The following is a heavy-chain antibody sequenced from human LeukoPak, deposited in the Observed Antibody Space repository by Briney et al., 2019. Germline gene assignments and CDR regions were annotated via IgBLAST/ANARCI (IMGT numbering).Heavy chain of an antibody. V-gene: IGHV4-30-2*01. Sequence: SETLSLTCTISGGFISSGGYYWSWIRQPPGKGVEWIGYIYHSGSTYYNPSLKSRVTISVDRSKNQFSLKLSSVTAADTAVYYCARGPVGQQLVRPTWFDPWGQGTLVTVSS. CDR1: GGFISSGGYY. D-gene: IGHD6-13*01. J-gene: IGHJ5*02. CDR2: IYHSGST. CDR3: ARGPVGQQLVRPTWFDP.